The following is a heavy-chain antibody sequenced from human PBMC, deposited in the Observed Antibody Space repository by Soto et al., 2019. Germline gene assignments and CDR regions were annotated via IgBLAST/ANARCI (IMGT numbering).Heavy chain of an antibody. Sequence: SETLSLTWTVSGGSISSYYWSWIRQPPGKGLEWIGYIYYSGSTNYNPSLKSRVTISVDTSKNQFSLKLSSVTAADTAVYYCARDRGPYYDILTGHNGMDFWGQGTTVTVSS. CDR2: IYYSGST. CDR3: ARDRGPYYDILTGHNGMDF. J-gene: IGHJ6*02. D-gene: IGHD3-9*01. V-gene: IGHV4-59*01. CDR1: GGSISSYY.